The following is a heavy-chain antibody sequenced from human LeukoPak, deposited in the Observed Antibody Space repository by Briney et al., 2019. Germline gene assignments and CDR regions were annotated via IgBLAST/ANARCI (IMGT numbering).Heavy chain of an antibody. CDR1: GGSITGYY. V-gene: IGHV4-34*01. D-gene: IGHD3-9*01. CDR3: ARGNILTGYCFDF. J-gene: IGHJ4*02. CDR2: INYTGAT. Sequence: SETLSLTCAVYGGSITGYYWSWIRQTPGRGLVWVGEINYTGATSYNPSLKSRATISTDTSKNQFSLRLSSVTAADTAVYYCARGNILTGYCFDFWGQGALVTVSS.